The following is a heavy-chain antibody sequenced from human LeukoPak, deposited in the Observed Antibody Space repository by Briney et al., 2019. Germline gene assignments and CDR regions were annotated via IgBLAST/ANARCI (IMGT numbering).Heavy chain of an antibody. Sequence: PSETLSLTCAVYGGSFSGYYWSWIRQPPGKELEWIGEINHSGSTNYNPSLKSRVTISVDTSKNQFSLKLSSVTAADTAVYYCARRSPQRPYNWFDPWGQGTLVTVSS. D-gene: IGHD6-25*01. J-gene: IGHJ5*02. CDR3: ARRSPQRPYNWFDP. V-gene: IGHV4-34*01. CDR1: GGSFSGYY. CDR2: INHSGST.